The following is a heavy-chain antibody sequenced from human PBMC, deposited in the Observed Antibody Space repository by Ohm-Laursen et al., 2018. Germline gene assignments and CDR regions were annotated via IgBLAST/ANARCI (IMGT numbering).Heavy chain of an antibody. J-gene: IGHJ4*02. CDR2: IYYSGST. CDR3: ARGYVRGVLDY. CDR1: GGSISSYY. Sequence: SQTLSLTCTVSGGSISSYYWSWIRQPPGKGLEWIGYIYYSGSTNYNPSLKSRVTISVDTSKNQFFLKLSSVTVADTAVYYCARGYVRGVLDYWGQGTLVTVSS. D-gene: IGHD3-10*02. V-gene: IGHV4-59*01.